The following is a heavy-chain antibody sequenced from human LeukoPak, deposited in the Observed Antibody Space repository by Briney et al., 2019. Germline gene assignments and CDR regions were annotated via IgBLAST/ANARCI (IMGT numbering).Heavy chain of an antibody. CDR3: ARESYDILTGYSAGENGMDV. J-gene: IGHJ6*02. CDR1: GFTFSDYY. D-gene: IGHD3-9*01. V-gene: IGHV3-11*01. CDR2: ISSSGSTI. Sequence: GGSLRLSCAASGFTFSDYYMSWIRQAPGKGLEWVSYISSSGSTIYYADSVKGRFTISRDNAKNSLYLQMNGLRAEDTAVYYCARESYDILTGYSAGENGMDVWGQGTTVTVSS.